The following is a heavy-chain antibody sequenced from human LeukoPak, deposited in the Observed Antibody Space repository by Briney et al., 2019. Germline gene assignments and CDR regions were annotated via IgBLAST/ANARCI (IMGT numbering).Heavy chain of an antibody. V-gene: IGHV4-4*07. Sequence: PSETLSLTXTVSGGSISSYYWSWIRQPAGKGVEWIGRIYTSGSTNYNPSLKSRVTMSVDTSKNQFSLKLSSVTAADTAVYYCARAFPSIASLYYFDYWGQGTLVTVSS. CDR2: IYTSGST. J-gene: IGHJ4*02. CDR1: GGSISSYY. D-gene: IGHD2-2*01. CDR3: ARAFPSIASLYYFDY.